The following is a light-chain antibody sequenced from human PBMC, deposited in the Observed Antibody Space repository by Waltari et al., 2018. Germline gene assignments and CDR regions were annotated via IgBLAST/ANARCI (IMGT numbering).Light chain of an antibody. CDR1: NSNIGNNP. CDR2: INN. CDR3: AAWDDSLNVWV. Sequence: QSVLPQPPSASGTPGHRVAISCSGTNSNIGNNPVSWYQQLPGTAPKLLIFINNQRPSGVPDRFSASKAGTSASLAISGLQSDDEADYYCAAWDDSLNVWVFGGGTKVTVL. V-gene: IGLV1-44*01. J-gene: IGLJ3*02.